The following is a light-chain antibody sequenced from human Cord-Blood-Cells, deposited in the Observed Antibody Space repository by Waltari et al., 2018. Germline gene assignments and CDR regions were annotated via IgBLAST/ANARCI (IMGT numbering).Light chain of an antibody. J-gene: IGLJ2*01. CDR2: QDS. CDR1: NLGDQY. V-gene: IGLV3-1*01. CDR3: QAWDSGDVV. Sequence: SYELTQPTSVSVSPGQTASITCSGDNLGDQYACWYQQKPGQAPVLVIYQDSKRPSGIPERFSGSNSGNTATLTISGTQAMEGGDDYWQAWDSGDVVFGGGTKLTVL.